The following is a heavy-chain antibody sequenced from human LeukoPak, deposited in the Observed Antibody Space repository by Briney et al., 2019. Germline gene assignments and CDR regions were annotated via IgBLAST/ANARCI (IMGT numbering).Heavy chain of an antibody. J-gene: IGHJ6*03. CDR2: IYYSVRT. Sequence: PSETLSLTCTVSGGSISSYYWSWIRQPPGKGLEWIGYIYYSVRTNYNPSLKSRVNISVDMPNNQFSLKMSSVTAADTAVYYCARTGDGYNYYNYYYMDVWGKGNTVTVTS. CDR1: GGSISSYY. D-gene: IGHD5-24*01. V-gene: IGHV4-59*01. CDR3: ARTGDGYNYYNYYYMDV.